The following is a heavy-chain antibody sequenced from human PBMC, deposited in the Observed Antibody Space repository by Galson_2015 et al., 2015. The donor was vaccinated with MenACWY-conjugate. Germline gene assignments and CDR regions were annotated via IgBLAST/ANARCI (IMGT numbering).Heavy chain of an antibody. CDR1: GFTFSSYG. CDR3: AKGGLWYSSGWYSTYYYYGMDV. Sequence: SLRLSCAASGFTFSSYGMHWVRQAPGKGLEWVAVISYDGSNKYYADSVKGRFTISRDNSKNTLYLQMNSLRAEDTAVYYCAKGGLWYSSGWYSTYYYYGMDVWDQGTTVTVSS. CDR2: ISYDGSNK. V-gene: IGHV3-30*18. D-gene: IGHD6-19*01. J-gene: IGHJ6*02.